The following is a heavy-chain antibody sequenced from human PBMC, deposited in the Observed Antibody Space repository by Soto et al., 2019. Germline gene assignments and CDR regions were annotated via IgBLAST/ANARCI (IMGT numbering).Heavy chain of an antibody. CDR2: IYYSGST. D-gene: IGHD3-22*01. J-gene: IGHJ4*02. V-gene: IGHV4-59*01. Sequence: SETLSLTCTVSGGSISSYYWSWIRQPPGKGLEWIGYIYYSGSTNYNPSLKSRVTISVDTSKNQFSLKLSSVTAADTAVYYCARSYYDSSGYYYWGPGTLVTVSS. CDR3: ARSYYDSSGYYY. CDR1: GGSISSYY.